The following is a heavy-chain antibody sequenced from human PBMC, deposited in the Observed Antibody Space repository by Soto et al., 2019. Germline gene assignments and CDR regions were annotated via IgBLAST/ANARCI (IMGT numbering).Heavy chain of an antibody. D-gene: IGHD3-10*01. V-gene: IGHV3-23*01. CDR1: GFAFSSYA. J-gene: IGHJ4*02. CDR3: AKKVNSGPGSQYFDY. Sequence: GGSLRLSCAVSGFAFSSYAMHWVRQAPGKGLEWVSGFRTSGDGGTTYYADSVKGRFTISRDNSKNMLFLQMNSLRAEDTAIYYCAKKVNSGPGSQYFDYWGQGTLVTVSS. CDR2: FRTSGDGGTT.